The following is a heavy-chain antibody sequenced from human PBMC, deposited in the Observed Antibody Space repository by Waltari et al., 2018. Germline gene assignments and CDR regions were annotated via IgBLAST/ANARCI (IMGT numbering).Heavy chain of an antibody. CDR2: IIPIFGTA. D-gene: IGHD3-22*01. CDR1: GGTFSSYA. CDR3: ARDSEDDNTGYYYTDY. J-gene: IGHJ4*02. V-gene: IGHV1-69*01. Sequence: QVQLVQSGAEVKKPGSSVKVSCKASGGTFSSYAISWVRQAPGQGLEWMGGIIPIFGTANYAQKFQGRVTITADESTSTAYMELSSLRSEDTAVYFCARDSEDDNTGYYYTDYWGQGTLVTVSS.